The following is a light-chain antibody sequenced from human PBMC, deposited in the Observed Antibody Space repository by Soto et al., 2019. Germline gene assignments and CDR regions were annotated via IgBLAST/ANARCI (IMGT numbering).Light chain of an antibody. V-gene: IGKV3-11*01. CDR1: EDVGNS. Sequence: DIVLTQSPAILSLSPGVRATLSCRASEDVGNSLAWYQQRPGQSPRLLIYDVSNRATGIPSRFSGSGSGADFTLTISSLEPDDFAVYYCQQRYNWPRTFGQGTKVDI. CDR2: DVS. J-gene: IGKJ1*01. CDR3: QQRYNWPRT.